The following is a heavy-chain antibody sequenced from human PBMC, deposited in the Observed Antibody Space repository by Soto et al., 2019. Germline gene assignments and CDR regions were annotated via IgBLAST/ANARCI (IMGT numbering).Heavy chain of an antibody. V-gene: IGHV4-30-4*01. Sequence: QVQLQESGPGLVRPSQTLSLTCTVSGASIISLDYYWTWIRQPPGKGLEWLGHIYHTGATNYNPSLESRVVMSVETSNKQFSLKLSSMTAADTAVFYCVRGAVVSLVREVMGGNWFNPWGQGTLVIVSS. CDR2: IYHTGAT. CDR3: VRGAVVSLVREVMGGNWFNP. D-gene: IGHD3-10*01. CDR1: GASIISLDYY. J-gene: IGHJ5*02.